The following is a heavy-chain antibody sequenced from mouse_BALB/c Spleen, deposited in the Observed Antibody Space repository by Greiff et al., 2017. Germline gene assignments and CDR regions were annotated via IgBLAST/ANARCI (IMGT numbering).Heavy chain of an antibody. D-gene: IGHD2-1*01. J-gene: IGHJ3*01. CDR2: IDPANGNT. CDR3: AYYGNYAGFAY. V-gene: IGHV14-3*02. CDR1: GFNIKDTY. Sequence: VQLQQSGAELVKPGASVKLSCTASGFNIKDTYMHWVKQRPEQGLEWIGRIDPANGNTKYDPKFQGKATITADTSSNTAYLQLSSLTSEDTAVYYCAYYGNYAGFAYWGQGTLVTVSA.